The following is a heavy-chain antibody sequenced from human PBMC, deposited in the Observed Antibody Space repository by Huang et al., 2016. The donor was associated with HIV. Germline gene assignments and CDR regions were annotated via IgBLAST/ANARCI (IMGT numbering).Heavy chain of an antibody. Sequence: QVRLQESGPGLVKPSETLSLSCTVSGDSVSSHYWGWIRHPPGKGLEWIGTLYDSGNTKYNPRRKSRITISVETSKNGFSLNITSVSAADTAMYFCVRDQGRLAVGGIDNWFDPWGQGALVTVSS. CDR1: GDSVSSHY. CDR3: VRDQGRLAVGGIDNWFDP. J-gene: IGHJ5*02. D-gene: IGHD6-19*01. CDR2: LYDSGNT. V-gene: IGHV4-59*02.